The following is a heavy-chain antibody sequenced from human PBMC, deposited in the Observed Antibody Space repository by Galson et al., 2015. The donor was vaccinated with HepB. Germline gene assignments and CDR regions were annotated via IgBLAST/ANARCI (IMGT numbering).Heavy chain of an antibody. Sequence: SLRLSCAASGFTFSTYAMSWVRQAPGKGLEWVSATSGIGDRTYYADSVKGRFTISRDNSKNTLYLQMIALRAEDTAIYYCARNNGSLTTVIAHAFFDIWGQGTMVTVSS. J-gene: IGHJ3*02. CDR2: TSGIGDRT. CDR3: ARNNGSLTTVIAHAFFDI. CDR1: GFTFSTYA. V-gene: IGHV3-23*01. D-gene: IGHD4-17*01.